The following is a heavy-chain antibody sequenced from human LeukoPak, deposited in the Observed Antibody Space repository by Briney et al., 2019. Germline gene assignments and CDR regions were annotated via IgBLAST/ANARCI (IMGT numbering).Heavy chain of an antibody. CDR3: AKDMRFDWTPYYFDY. CDR1: GFTFSSYA. D-gene: IGHD3-9*01. Sequence: QSGGSLRLSCAASGFTFSSYAMSWVRQAPGKGLEWVSAISGSGGSTYYADSVKGRFTISRDNSKNTLYLQMNSLRAEDTAVYYCAKDMRFDWTPYYFDYWGQETLVTVSS. J-gene: IGHJ4*02. CDR2: ISGSGGST. V-gene: IGHV3-23*01.